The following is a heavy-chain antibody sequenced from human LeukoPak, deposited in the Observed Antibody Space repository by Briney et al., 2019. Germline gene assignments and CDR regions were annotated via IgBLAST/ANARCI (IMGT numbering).Heavy chain of an antibody. V-gene: IGHV3-23*01. CDR2: ITGSGGTT. Sequence: PGGSLRLSCAASGFTFSSYAMSWVRQAPGKGLEWVSDITGSGGTTNYADSVKGRFTISRDNSKDTLYLHMNSLRAEDSGIYYCAKDTPWAISGVPIMPFDTWGQGTLVAVSS. D-gene: IGHD3-3*01. CDR3: AKDTPWAISGVPIMPFDT. CDR1: GFTFSSYA. J-gene: IGHJ4*02.